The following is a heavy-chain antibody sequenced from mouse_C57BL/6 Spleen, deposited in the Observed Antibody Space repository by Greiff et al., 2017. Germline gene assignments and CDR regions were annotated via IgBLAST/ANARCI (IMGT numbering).Heavy chain of an antibody. J-gene: IGHJ4*01. D-gene: IGHD2-4*01. Sequence: QVQLQQPGAELVMPGASVKLSCKASVYTFTSYWMHWVKQRPGQGLEWIGEIDPSDSYTNYNQKFKGKSTLTVDKSSSTAYMQLSSLTSEDSAVYYCARRDDYDGYYAMDYWGQGTSVTVSS. CDR1: VYTFTSYW. CDR2: IDPSDSYT. V-gene: IGHV1-69*01. CDR3: ARRDDYDGYYAMDY.